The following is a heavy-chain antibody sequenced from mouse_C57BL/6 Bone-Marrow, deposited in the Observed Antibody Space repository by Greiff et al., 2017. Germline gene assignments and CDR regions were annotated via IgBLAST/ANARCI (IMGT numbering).Heavy chain of an antibody. V-gene: IGHV1-69*01. CDR2: IDPSDSYT. J-gene: IGHJ2*01. CDR3: ARGSNYRYFDY. CDR1: GYTFTSYW. Sequence: VQLQQPGAELVMPGASVKLSCKASGYTFTSYWMHWVKQRPGQGLEWIGEIDPSDSYTNYNQKFKGKSTLTVDKSSSTAYMQLSSLTSEDSAVYYCARGSNYRYFDYWGQGTTLTVSS. D-gene: IGHD2-5*01.